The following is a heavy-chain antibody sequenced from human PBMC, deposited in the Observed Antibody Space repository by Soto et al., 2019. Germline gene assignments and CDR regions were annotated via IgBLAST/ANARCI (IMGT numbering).Heavy chain of an antibody. CDR1: GASIISSDFY. D-gene: IGHD5-18*01. CDR2: IFYLGSS. J-gene: IGHJ5*02. CDR3: ARHSSAIHKDNWFDP. V-gene: IGHV4-39*01. Sequence: PSETLTVTCTDSGASIISSDFYLGWVRQPPGKGLEWIGSIFYLGSSYYNPSLKSRVTMSVDTSKNKFSLQLRSVTAADTALYFCARHSSAIHKDNWFDPWGQGIMVTVSS.